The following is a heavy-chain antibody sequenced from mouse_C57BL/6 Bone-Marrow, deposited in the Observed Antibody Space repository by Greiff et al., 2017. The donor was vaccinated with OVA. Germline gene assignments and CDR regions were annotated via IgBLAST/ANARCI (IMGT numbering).Heavy chain of an antibody. Sequence: VQLQQSGAELVKPGASVKISCKASGYAFSSYWMNWVKQRPGKGLEWIGQIYPGDGDTNYNGKFKDKATLTADKSSSTAYMQLSSLTYEDSAVYYCARRDGSSGGRFAYWGQGTLVTVSA. D-gene: IGHD1-1*01. CDR1: GYAFSSYW. CDR3: ARRDGSSGGRFAY. CDR2: IYPGDGDT. J-gene: IGHJ3*01. V-gene: IGHV1-80*01.